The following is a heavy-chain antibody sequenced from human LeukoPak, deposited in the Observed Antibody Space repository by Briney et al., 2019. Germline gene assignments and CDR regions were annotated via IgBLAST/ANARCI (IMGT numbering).Heavy chain of an antibody. CDR1: GYTFTGYY. CDR2: INPNSGGT. Sequence: ASVKVSCKASGYTFTGYYMHWVRQAPGQGLEWMGWINPNSGGTNYAQKFQGRVTMTRDTSISTAYMELSRLRSDDTAVYYCARTVRRGEQWLPPGGDAFDIWGQGTMVTVSS. D-gene: IGHD6-19*01. CDR3: ARTVRRGEQWLPPGGDAFDI. J-gene: IGHJ3*02. V-gene: IGHV1-2*02.